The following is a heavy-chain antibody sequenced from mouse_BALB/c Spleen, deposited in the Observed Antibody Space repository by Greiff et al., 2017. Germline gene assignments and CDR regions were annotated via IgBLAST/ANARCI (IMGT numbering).Heavy chain of an antibody. CDR1: GFTFSSFG. CDR2: ISSGSSTI. J-gene: IGHJ3*01. Sequence: EVQVVESGGGLVQPGGSRKLSCAASGFTFSSFGMHWVRQAPEKGLEWVAYISSGSSTIYYADIVKGRFTISSNNPKNILFLQMTSLRSEDTVTYYCAREGGMITYGGQGTLVTVSA. CDR3: AREGGMITY. V-gene: IGHV5-17*02. D-gene: IGHD2-4*01.